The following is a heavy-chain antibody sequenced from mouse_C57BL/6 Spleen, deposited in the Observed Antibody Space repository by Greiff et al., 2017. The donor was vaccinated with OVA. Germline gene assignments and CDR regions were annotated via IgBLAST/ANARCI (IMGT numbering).Heavy chain of an antibody. CDR3: ARDWDVRAMDY. V-gene: IGHV3-6*01. J-gene: IGHJ4*01. CDR2: ISYDGSN. CDR1: GYSITSGYY. D-gene: IGHD4-1*01. Sequence: EVKLMESGPGLVKPSQSLSLTCSVTGYSITSGYYWNWIRQFPGNKLEWMGYISYDGSNNYNPSLKNRISITRDTSKNQFFLKLNSVTTEDTATYYCARDWDVRAMDYWGQGTSVTVSS.